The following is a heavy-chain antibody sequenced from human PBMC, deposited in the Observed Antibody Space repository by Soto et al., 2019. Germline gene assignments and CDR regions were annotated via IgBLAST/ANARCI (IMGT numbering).Heavy chain of an antibody. D-gene: IGHD3-3*01. CDR1: GYTFTSYD. V-gene: IGHV1-8*01. J-gene: IGHJ5*02. Sequence: QVQLVQSGAEVKKPGASVKVSCKASGYTFTSYDINWVRQATGQGLEWMGWMNPNSGSTGYAQKFQGRVTMTRNTSISTAYMELSSLRSEDTAVYYCARGNVEYYDFWSGYYTGAYNWFDPWGQGTLVTVSS. CDR2: MNPNSGST. CDR3: ARGNVEYYDFWSGYYTGAYNWFDP.